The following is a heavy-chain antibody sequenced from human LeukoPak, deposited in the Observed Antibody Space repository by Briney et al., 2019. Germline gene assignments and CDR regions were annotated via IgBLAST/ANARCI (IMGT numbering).Heavy chain of an antibody. CDR1: GFTFSSYA. D-gene: IGHD6-6*01. CDR2: ISGSGGST. V-gene: IGHV3-23*01. J-gene: IGHJ4*02. Sequence: GGSLRLSCAASGFTFSSYAMSWVRQAPGKGLEWVSAISGSGGSTYYADSVKGRFTISRDNSKNTLYLQMNSLRAEDTAVYYCARVGTSVYVYSSSSERGGLDYWGQGTLVTVSS. CDR3: ARVGTSVYVYSSSSERGGLDY.